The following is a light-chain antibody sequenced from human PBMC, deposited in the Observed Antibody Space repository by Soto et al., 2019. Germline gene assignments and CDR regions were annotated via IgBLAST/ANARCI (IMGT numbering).Light chain of an antibody. CDR2: GAT. V-gene: IGKV3-15*01. CDR3: QQYNNWPPWT. CDR1: QSIAGY. Sequence: EIVLTQSPGTLSVSPGERATLSCRASQSIAGYLAWYQKKPGQAPRLLIHGATTRATGIPARFSGSGSGTEFTLTISSLQSEDFAVYYCQQYNNWPPWTFGQGTKVDIK. J-gene: IGKJ1*01.